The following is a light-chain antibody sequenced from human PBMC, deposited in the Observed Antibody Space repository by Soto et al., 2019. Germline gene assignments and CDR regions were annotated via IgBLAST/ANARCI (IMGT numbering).Light chain of an antibody. J-gene: IGKJ1*01. CDR3: QHYGSSWT. V-gene: IGKV3-20*01. CDR1: QSVSSSY. Sequence: EIVLTQSPGTLSLSPGERATLSCRASQSVSSSYLAWYQQKPGPAPRLLIYGASSRATGIPDRFSGSGSGTDFTLTISRLDPEDFAVYYCQHYGSSWTFGQGTKVEIK. CDR2: GAS.